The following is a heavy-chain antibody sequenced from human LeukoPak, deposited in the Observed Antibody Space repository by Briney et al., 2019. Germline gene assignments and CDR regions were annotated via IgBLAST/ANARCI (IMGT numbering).Heavy chain of an antibody. CDR2: IYYSGST. V-gene: IGHV4-39*01. J-gene: IGHJ4*02. Sequence: PSETLSLTCTVSGGSISSSSYYWGWIRQPPGKGLEWIGSIYYSGSTYYNPSLKSRVTISVDTSKNQFSLKLSSVTAAGTAVYYCARLEQLVLFFDYWGQGTLVTVSS. D-gene: IGHD6-13*01. CDR1: GGSISSSSYY. CDR3: ARLEQLVLFFDY.